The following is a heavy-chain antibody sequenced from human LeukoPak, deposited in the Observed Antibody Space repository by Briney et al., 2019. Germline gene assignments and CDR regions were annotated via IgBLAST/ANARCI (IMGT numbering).Heavy chain of an antibody. D-gene: IGHD6-19*01. J-gene: IGHJ4*02. V-gene: IGHV4-59*01. Sequence: PSETLSLTCTVSGGYISSYYWSWIRQPPGKGLEWIGYIYYSGSTNYNPSLKSRVTISVDTSKSQFSLKLSSVTAADTAVYYCASSYQWLGLTNFDYWGQGTLVTVSS. CDR3: ASSYQWLGLTNFDY. CDR2: IYYSGST. CDR1: GGYISSYY.